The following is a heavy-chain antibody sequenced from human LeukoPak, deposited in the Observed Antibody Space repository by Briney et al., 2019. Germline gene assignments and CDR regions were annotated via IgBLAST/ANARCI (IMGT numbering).Heavy chain of an antibody. V-gene: IGHV4-31*03. CDR1: GGSISSGGYY. Sequence: SETLSLTCTVSGGSISSGGYYWSWIRQHPGTGLEWIGYIYYSGSTYYNPSLKSRVTISVDTSKNQFSLKLSSVTAADTAVYYCARGGHSSSWYQNTYYYYGMDVWGQGTTVTVSS. CDR2: IYYSGST. D-gene: IGHD6-13*01. J-gene: IGHJ6*02. CDR3: ARGGHSSSWYQNTYYYYGMDV.